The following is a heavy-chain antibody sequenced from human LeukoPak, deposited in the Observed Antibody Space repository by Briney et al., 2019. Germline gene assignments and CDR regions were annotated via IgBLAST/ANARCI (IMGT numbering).Heavy chain of an antibody. CDR1: GFTFSDYS. J-gene: IGHJ4*02. D-gene: IGHD6-13*01. CDR2: INSDGKTT. Sequence: GGSLRLSCAASGFTFSDYSMNWVRQAPGKGLEDLSYINSDGKTTWYADSVKGRFTASRDNTKSTLYLQMNTLRTEDTAVYYCAKDQYSTSSSWDPFHYWGQGTLVTVSS. V-gene: IGHV3-48*01. CDR3: AKDQYSTSSSWDPFHY.